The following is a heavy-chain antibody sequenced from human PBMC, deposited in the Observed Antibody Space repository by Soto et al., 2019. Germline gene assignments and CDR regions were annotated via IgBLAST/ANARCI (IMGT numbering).Heavy chain of an antibody. CDR3: AREAGAPNYYGSGSYFGY. V-gene: IGHV3-33*01. Sequence: GGSLRLSCAASGFTFSSYGMHWVRQAPGKGLEWVAVIWYDGSNKYYADSVKGRFTISRDNSKNTLYLQMNSLRAEDTAVYYCAREAGAPNYYGSGSYFGYWGQGTLVTVSS. CDR1: GFTFSSYG. CDR2: IWYDGSNK. D-gene: IGHD3-10*01. J-gene: IGHJ4*02.